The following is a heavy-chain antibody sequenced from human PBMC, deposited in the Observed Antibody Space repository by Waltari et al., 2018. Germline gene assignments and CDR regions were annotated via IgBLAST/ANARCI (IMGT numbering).Heavy chain of an antibody. V-gene: IGHV4-59*11. Sequence: QVQLQESGPGLVKPSETLSLTCTVSGDSISSHYWSWIRQPPGKGLEWIGYIYYSGSTNYNPSLKSRVTISVDTSKNQFSLKLSSVTAADTAVYYCARGSGAAADYYYYYYMDVWGKGTTVTVSS. J-gene: IGHJ6*03. CDR1: GDSISSHY. CDR3: ARGSGAAADYYYYYYMDV. CDR2: IYYSGST. D-gene: IGHD6-13*01.